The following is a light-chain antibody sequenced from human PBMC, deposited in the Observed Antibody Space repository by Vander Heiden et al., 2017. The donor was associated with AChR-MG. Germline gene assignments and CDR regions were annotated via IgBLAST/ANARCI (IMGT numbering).Light chain of an antibody. V-gene: IGLV2-23*02. J-gene: IGLJ2*01. CDR3: CSYAGTDTLV. CDR2: EVT. CDR1: SSDVGSYNL. Sequence: QSALTQPASASGSPGQSITISCTGTSSDVGSYNLVSWYQQHPGKAPKLMISEVTKRPSGVSNRFSGSKSANTASLTISGLQAEDEADYYCCSYAGTDTLVFGGGTKLTVL.